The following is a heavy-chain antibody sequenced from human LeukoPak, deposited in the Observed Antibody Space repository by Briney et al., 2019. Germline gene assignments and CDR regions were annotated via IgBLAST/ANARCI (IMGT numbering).Heavy chain of an antibody. CDR1: GRSISSYY. D-gene: IGHD3-10*01. CDR2: IYYSGST. CDR3: ARGGPGEFGELFYYFDY. J-gene: IGHJ4*02. Sequence: SETLSLTCTVSGRSISSYYWSWIRQPPGKGLEWIGYIYYSGSTNYNPSLKSRVTISVDTSKNQFSLKLSSVTAADTAVYYCARGGPGEFGELFYYFDYWGQGTLVTVSS. V-gene: IGHV4-59*01.